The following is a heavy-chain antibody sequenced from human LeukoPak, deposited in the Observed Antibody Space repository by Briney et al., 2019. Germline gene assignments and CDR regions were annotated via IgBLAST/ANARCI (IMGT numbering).Heavy chain of an antibody. CDR2: IYYSGST. D-gene: IGHD5-18*01. V-gene: IGHV4-59*08. CDR1: GGSISSYY. J-gene: IGHJ4*02. CDR3: ARFHTAFDY. Sequence: SSETLSFTCTVSGGSISSYYWSWIRQPPGKGLEWIGYIYYSGSTNYNPSLKSRVTISVDTSKNQFSLKLSSVTAADTAVYYCARFHTAFDYWGQGTLVTVSS.